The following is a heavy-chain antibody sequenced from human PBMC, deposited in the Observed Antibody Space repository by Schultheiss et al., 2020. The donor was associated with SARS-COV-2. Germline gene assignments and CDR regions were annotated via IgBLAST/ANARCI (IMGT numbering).Heavy chain of an antibody. Sequence: ASVKVSCKASGYTFTSYGISWVRQATGQGLEWMGWMNPNSGNTGYAQKFQGRVTMTTDTSTSTAYMELRSLRSDDTAVYYCARDGGVGCSSTSCHPFDPWGQGTLVTVSS. CDR3: ARDGGVGCSSTSCHPFDP. CDR2: MNPNSGNT. J-gene: IGHJ5*02. V-gene: IGHV1-18*01. CDR1: GYTFTSYG. D-gene: IGHD2-2*01.